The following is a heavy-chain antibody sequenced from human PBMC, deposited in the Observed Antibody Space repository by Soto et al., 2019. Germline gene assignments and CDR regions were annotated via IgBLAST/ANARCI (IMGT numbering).Heavy chain of an antibody. CDR2: ISSSSSYI. J-gene: IGHJ4*02. D-gene: IGHD3-22*01. CDR3: ATSITMIVVANPLDY. V-gene: IGHV3-21*01. Sequence: SLGLSCAASGFTFSSYSMNWVRQAPGKGLEWVSSISSSSSYIYYADSVKGRFTISRDNAKNSLYLQMNSLRAEDTAVYYCATSITMIVVANPLDYWGQGTLVTVSS. CDR1: GFTFSSYS.